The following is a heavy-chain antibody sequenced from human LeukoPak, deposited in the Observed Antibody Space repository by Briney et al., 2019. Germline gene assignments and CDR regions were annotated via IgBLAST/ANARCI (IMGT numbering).Heavy chain of an antibody. CDR3: ARLNSYGPGN. V-gene: IGHV1-69*05. D-gene: IGHD5-18*01. CDR1: GGTSSSYA. CDR2: IIPIFGTA. J-gene: IGHJ4*02. Sequence: SVKVSCKASGGTSSSYAISWVRQAPGQGLEWMGGIIPIFGTANYAQKFQGRVTITTDESTSTAYMELSSLRSEDTAVYYCARLNSYGPGNWGQGTLVTVSS.